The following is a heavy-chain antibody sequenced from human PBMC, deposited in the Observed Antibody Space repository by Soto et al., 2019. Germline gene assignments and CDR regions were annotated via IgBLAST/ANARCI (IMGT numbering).Heavy chain of an antibody. CDR3: ARNYLRWGRIDY. CDR2: FDPEDGET. Sequence: EVSVKVSCKVSGYTLTELSMHWLRQAPGKGLEWMGGFDPEDGETIYAQKFQGRVTMTEDTSTDTAYMELSSLRSEDTAVYYCARNYLRWGRIDYWGQGTLVTVSS. D-gene: IGHD4-17*01. CDR1: GYTLTELS. J-gene: IGHJ4*02. V-gene: IGHV1-24*01.